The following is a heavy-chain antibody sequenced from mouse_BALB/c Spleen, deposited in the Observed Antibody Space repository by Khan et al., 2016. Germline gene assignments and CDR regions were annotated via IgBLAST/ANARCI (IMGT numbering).Heavy chain of an antibody. CDR1: GYSITSGYG. CDR2: ISYSGST. J-gene: IGHJ2*01. V-gene: IGHV3-2*02. D-gene: IGHD1-2*01. CDR3: ARTARIKY. Sequence: EVKPLESGPGLVKPSQSLSLTCTVTGYSITSGYGWNWIRQFPGNKLEWMGYISYSGSTNYNPSLKSRISITRDTSKNQFFLQLNSVTTEDTATYYCARTARIKYWGQGTTLTVSS.